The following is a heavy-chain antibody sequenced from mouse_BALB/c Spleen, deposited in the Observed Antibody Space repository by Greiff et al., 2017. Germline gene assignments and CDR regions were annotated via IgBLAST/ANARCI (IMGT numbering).Heavy chain of an antibody. J-gene: IGHJ2*01. CDR3: ARWGNYVDFDY. Sequence: DVHLVESGGGLVQPGGSRKLSCAASGFTFSSFGMHWVRQAPEKGLEWVAYISSGSSTIYYADTVKGRFTISRDNPKNTLFLQMTSLRSEDTAMYYCARWGNYVDFDYWGQGTTLTVSS. CDR2: ISSGSSTI. V-gene: IGHV5-17*02. CDR1: GFTFSSFG. D-gene: IGHD2-1*01.